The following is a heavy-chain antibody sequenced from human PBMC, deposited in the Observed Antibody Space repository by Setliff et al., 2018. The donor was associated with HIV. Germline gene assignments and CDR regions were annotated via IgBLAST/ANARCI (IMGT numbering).Heavy chain of an antibody. Sequence: TLSLTCTVSGGSVNSGGYYWTWIRQHPGKGLEWIGYVYYTATTYLNPSLGSRLTISVDTSKNQFSLKLSFVTAADTAIYYCARGERRNWDLAEYFQHWGQGALVTVSS. CDR3: ARGERRNWDLAEYFQH. D-gene: IGHD7-27*01. CDR1: GGSVNSGGYY. CDR2: VYYTATT. J-gene: IGHJ1*01. V-gene: IGHV4-31*03.